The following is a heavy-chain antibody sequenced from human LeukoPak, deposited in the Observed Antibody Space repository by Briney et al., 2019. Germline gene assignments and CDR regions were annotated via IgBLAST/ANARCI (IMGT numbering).Heavy chain of an antibody. J-gene: IGHJ4*02. V-gene: IGHV4-30-4*01. D-gene: IGHD2-15*01. CDR2: IYYSGST. CDR3: ATHLGYCSGGTCYFDY. Sequence: PSQTLSLTCTVSGGSISSGDYYWSWIRQPPGKGLEWIGYIYYSGSTYYNPSLKSRVTISVDTSKNQFSLKLSSVTAADTAVYYCATHLGYCSGGTCYFDYWGQGTLVTVSS. CDR1: GGSISSGDYY.